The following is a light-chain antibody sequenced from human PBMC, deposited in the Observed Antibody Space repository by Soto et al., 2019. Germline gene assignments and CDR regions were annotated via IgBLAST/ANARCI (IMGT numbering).Light chain of an antibody. Sequence: EIVLTQSPGTLSLSPGERATLSCRASQSVSSSYLAWYQQKPGQAPRILIYGASSRATGIPDRFSGSGSGTDFTLTICRLEPEDFAVYYCQQYGSSPPYTFGQGTKLEIK. CDR3: QQYGSSPPYT. V-gene: IGKV3-20*01. CDR1: QSVSSSY. J-gene: IGKJ2*01. CDR2: GAS.